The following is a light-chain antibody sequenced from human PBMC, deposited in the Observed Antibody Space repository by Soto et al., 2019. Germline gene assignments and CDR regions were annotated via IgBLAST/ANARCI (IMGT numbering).Light chain of an antibody. V-gene: IGLV2-14*01. J-gene: IGLJ2*01. Sequence: QSALTQPASVSGSPGQSITISCTGTGSDVGGYNYVSWYQQHPGKAPKVMIYDVSNRPSGVSNRFSGSKSGNTASLTISGLQAEDEADYYCSSYTSASTPLVFGGGTKLTLL. CDR3: SSYTSASTPLV. CDR1: GSDVGGYNY. CDR2: DVS.